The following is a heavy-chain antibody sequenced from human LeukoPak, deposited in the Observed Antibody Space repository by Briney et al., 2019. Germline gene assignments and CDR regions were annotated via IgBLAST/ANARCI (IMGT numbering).Heavy chain of an antibody. CDR2: ISAYNGNT. J-gene: IGHJ5*02. CDR3: ARALYSSAYNWFDP. V-gene: IGHV1-18*01. D-gene: IGHD6-25*01. Sequence: GASVKVSCKASGYTFTSYGISWVRQAPGQGLEWMGWISAYNGNTNYAQKLQGRVTMTTDTSTSTAYMELRSLRFDDTAVYYCARALYSSAYNWFDPWGQGTLVTVSS. CDR1: GYTFTSYG.